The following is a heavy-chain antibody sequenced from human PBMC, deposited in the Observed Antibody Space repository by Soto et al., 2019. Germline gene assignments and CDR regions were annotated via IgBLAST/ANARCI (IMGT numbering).Heavy chain of an antibody. Sequence: QVQLQESGPGLVKPSETLSLTCTVSNGSIVNYYWSWIRQPPGKGLEWIGFIYYSGSTNYNPSLKSRVTISVDMSKNQHARRLSSVTAADTAGYYWASRLTEATTTGDGFDILGQGTMVTVSS. CDR1: NGSIVNYY. CDR2: IYYSGST. CDR3: ASRLTEATTTGDGFDI. V-gene: IGHV4-59*01. J-gene: IGHJ3*02. D-gene: IGHD3-9*01.